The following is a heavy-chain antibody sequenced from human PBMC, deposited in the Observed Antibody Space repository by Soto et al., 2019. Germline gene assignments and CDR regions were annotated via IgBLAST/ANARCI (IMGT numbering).Heavy chain of an antibody. Sequence: PGGSLRLSCAASGFTFSSYGMHWVRQAPGKGLEWVAVISYDGSNKYYADSVKGRFTISRDNSENTLYLQMNSLRAEDTAVYYCAKQLVDHYYYYYYMDVWGKGTTVTVSS. CDR1: GFTFSSYG. V-gene: IGHV3-30*18. D-gene: IGHD6-13*01. J-gene: IGHJ6*03. CDR2: ISYDGSNK. CDR3: AKQLVDHYYYYYYMDV.